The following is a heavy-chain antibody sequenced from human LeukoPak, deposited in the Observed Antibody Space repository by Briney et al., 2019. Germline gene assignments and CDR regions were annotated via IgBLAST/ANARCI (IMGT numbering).Heavy chain of an antibody. V-gene: IGHV4-34*01. Sequence: PSETLSLTCAASGGSFSGKYRTWIRQPPGKGLEWIGEITYSGSIYYNPSLKSRVTISVDTSKNQFSLKLNSVTAADTAVYYCARDLMTWGQGTLVTVSS. CDR3: ARDLMT. CDR2: ITYSGSI. J-gene: IGHJ4*02. CDR1: GGSFSGKY.